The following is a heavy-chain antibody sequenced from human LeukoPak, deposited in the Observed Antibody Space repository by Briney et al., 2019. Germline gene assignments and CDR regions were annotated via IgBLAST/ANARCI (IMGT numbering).Heavy chain of an antibody. CDR2: ISPNNGGT. Sequence: ASVKVSCKASGYTFTDYYRHWVRQAPGQGLEWMGWISPNNGGTNYAQKFQGRVTMTRDTSISTGYMELSRLRSDDTAVYYCAREGGITYYYDSSGCPDAFDIWGQGTMVTVSS. V-gene: IGHV1-2*02. CDR3: AREGGITYYYDSSGCPDAFDI. CDR1: GYTFTDYY. D-gene: IGHD3-22*01. J-gene: IGHJ3*02.